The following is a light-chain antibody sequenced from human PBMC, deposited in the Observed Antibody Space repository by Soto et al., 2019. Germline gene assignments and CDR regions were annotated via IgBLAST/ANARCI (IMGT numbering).Light chain of an antibody. CDR2: DSS. CDR1: QSVSSY. Sequence: EVVLTQSPATLSLSPGDRATLSCRASQSVSSYLAWYQQRPGQAPRLLVYDSSNRAPGIPARFSGSGSGSDFTLTISSLEPEDFAVYYCQQRYSWPPLCIFGPGTKVDIK. CDR3: QQRYSWPPLCI. J-gene: IGKJ3*01. V-gene: IGKV3-11*01.